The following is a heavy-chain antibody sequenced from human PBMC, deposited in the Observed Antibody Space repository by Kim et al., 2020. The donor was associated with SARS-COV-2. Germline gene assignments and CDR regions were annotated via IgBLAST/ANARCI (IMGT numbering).Heavy chain of an antibody. D-gene: IGHD5-18*01. J-gene: IGHJ4*02. V-gene: IGHV3-30*01. CDR3: ARDHRSPPDYGYVKGLFDY. Sequence: KGRFTISRDSSKNTLYLQVNSLRAEDTAVYYCARDHRSPPDYGYVKGLFDYWGQGTLVTVSS.